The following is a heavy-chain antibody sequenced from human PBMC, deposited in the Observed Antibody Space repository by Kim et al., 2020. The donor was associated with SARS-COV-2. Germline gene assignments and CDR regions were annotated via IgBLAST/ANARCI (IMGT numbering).Heavy chain of an antibody. Sequence: GGSLRLSCAASRFIFRDSWMTWVRQAPGKGLEWVAAISKQDGSQNFYVDSVKGRFTISRDNAKNSLYLQINSLRVDDTAMYYWANGVWLYDWGQGTLVIV. CDR1: RFIFRDSW. V-gene: IGHV3-7*01. CDR2: ISKQDGSQN. J-gene: IGHJ4*02. CDR3: ANGVWLYD. D-gene: IGHD2-8*01.